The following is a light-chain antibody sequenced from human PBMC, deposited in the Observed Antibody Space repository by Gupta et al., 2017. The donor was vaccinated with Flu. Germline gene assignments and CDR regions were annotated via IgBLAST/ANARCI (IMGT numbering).Light chain of an antibody. CDR3: ASWDDSLSAWV. CDR2: SDN. Sequence: HSVLTQPPSTSGTPGQRVTLSCSGSNSNLGSSFVYWYRRFPGVAPKMLIYSDNNRPSGVPARFSGSRSGTSASLHIGGLQAEEEADYYCASWDDSLSAWVFGGGTKLTVL. J-gene: IGLJ3*02. V-gene: IGLV1-47*02. CDR1: NSNLGSSF.